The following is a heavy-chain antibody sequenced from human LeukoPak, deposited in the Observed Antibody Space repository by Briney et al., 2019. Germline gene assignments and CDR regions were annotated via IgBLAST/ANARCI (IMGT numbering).Heavy chain of an antibody. D-gene: IGHD2-2*01. J-gene: IGHJ6*02. CDR2: IYTSGST. V-gene: IGHV4-4*07. CDR3: ARDSVVVVPAARVGYYYYGMDV. CDR1: GGSISSYY. Sequence: SETLSLTCTVSGGSISSYYWSWIRQPAGKGLEWIGRIYTSGSTNYNPSLKSRVTMSVDTSKNQFSLKLSSVTAADTAVYCCARDSVVVVPAARVGYYYYGMDVWGQGTTVTVSS.